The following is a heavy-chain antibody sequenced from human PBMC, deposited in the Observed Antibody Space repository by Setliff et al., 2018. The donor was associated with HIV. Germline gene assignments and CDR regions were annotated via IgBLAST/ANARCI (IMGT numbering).Heavy chain of an antibody. D-gene: IGHD1-1*01. CDR1: GLSLSTSGVG. CDR3: AYSGRQLRGPYFDF. V-gene: IGHV2-5*01. J-gene: IGHJ4*02. Sequence: GSGPTLVNPTQTLTLTCTFSGLSLSTSGVGVGWIRQSPGKALEWLAFIYWNNNKHYSTSLKSRLTVTKGTSKNRVVFTMTNMDPVDTATYHCAYSGRQLRGPYFDFWGQGTPVTVSS. CDR2: IYWNNNK.